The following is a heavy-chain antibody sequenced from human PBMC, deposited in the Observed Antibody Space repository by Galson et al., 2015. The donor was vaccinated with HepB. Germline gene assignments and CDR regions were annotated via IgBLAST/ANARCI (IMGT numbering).Heavy chain of an antibody. D-gene: IGHD1-1*01. CDR3: ARDLSAGQTGLAFDY. J-gene: IGHJ4*02. CDR2: IIPILGIA. V-gene: IGHV1-69*04. Sequence: SVKVSCKASGGTFSSYTISWVRQAPGQGLEWMGRIIPILGIANYAQKFQGRVTITADKSTSTAYMELSSLRSEDTAVYYCARDLSAGQTGLAFDYWGQGTLVTVSS. CDR1: GGTFSSYT.